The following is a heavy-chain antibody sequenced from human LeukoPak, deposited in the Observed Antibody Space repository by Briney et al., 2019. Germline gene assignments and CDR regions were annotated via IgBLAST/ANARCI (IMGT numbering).Heavy chain of an antibody. CDR3: ARTYSSSWYFDYYYYYGMDV. Sequence: GGSLRPSCAASGFTFSSYGMHWVRQAPGKGLEWVAVIWYDGSNKYYADSVKGRFTISRDNSKNTLYLQMNSLRAEDTAVYYCARTYSSSWYFDYYYYYGMDVWGQGTTVTVSS. CDR1: GFTFSSYG. D-gene: IGHD6-13*01. V-gene: IGHV3-33*01. CDR2: IWYDGSNK. J-gene: IGHJ6*02.